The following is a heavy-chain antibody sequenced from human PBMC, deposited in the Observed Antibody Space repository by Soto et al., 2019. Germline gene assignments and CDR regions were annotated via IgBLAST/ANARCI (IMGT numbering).Heavy chain of an antibody. CDR1: GFTFSSYA. CDR3: ARDISVFDI. V-gene: IGHV3-30-3*01. D-gene: IGHD3-9*01. J-gene: IGHJ3*02. Sequence: PGGSLRLSCAASGFTFSSYAMHWVRQAPGKGLEWVAVISYDGSNKYYADSVKGRFTISRDNSKNTLYLQMNSLRAEDTAVYYCARDISVFDIWGQGTMVPVSS. CDR2: ISYDGSNK.